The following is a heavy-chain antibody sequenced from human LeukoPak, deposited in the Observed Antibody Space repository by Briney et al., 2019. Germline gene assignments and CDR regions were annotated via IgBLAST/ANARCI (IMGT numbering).Heavy chain of an antibody. CDR3: ARDSASWYWDFDY. J-gene: IGHJ4*02. CDR1: GYTFTGYY. V-gene: IGHV1-2*02. CDR2: INPNSGGT. D-gene: IGHD6-13*01. Sequence: ASVKVSCKASGYTFTGYYMHWVRQAPGQGLEWMGWINPNSGGTNYAQKFRGRVTMTRDTSISTAYMELSRLRSDDTAVYYCARDSASWYWDFDYWGQGTLVTVPS.